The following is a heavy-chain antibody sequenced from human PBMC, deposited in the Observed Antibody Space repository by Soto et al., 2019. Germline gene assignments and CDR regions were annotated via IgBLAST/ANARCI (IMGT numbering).Heavy chain of an antibody. CDR1: GYTFTSYG. CDR2: ISTYNGNT. D-gene: IGHD2-2*02. J-gene: IGHJ5*02. Sequence: ASVKVCCKASGYTFTSYGITWVRQAPGQGLEWMGWISTYNGNTNYAQNLQGRVTLTTDTSTNTAYMELRSMRSDDTAVYDCARTDGNSWYSPWGQGTLVTVSS. V-gene: IGHV1-18*01. CDR3: ARTDGNSWYSP.